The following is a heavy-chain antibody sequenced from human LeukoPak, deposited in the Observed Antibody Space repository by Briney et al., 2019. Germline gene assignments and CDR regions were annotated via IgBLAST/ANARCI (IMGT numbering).Heavy chain of an antibody. Sequence: ASVKVSCKASGYTFTGYYMHWVRQAPGQGLEWMGWINPNSGDTNYAQKFQGRVTMTRDTSISTAYMELSRLRSDDTAVYYCASGYYYDSSGYPYYMDVWGKGTTVTVSS. CDR1: GYTFTGYY. V-gene: IGHV1-2*02. J-gene: IGHJ6*03. CDR3: ASGYYYDSSGYPYYMDV. CDR2: INPNSGDT. D-gene: IGHD3-22*01.